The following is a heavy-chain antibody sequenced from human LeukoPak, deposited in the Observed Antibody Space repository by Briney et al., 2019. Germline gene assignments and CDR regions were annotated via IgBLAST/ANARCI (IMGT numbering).Heavy chain of an antibody. V-gene: IGHV4-4*07. Sequence: SETLSLTCTVSGGSISTYYWSWIRQPAGKGLEWIGLIYASGSANYHPSLKSRVTISVDTSKNRFSLRLSSVTAADTAVYYCARVTGYMVEDYFDYWGQGTLVTVSS. D-gene: IGHD6-13*01. CDR1: GGSISTYY. J-gene: IGHJ4*02. CDR2: IYASGSA. CDR3: ARVTGYMVEDYFDY.